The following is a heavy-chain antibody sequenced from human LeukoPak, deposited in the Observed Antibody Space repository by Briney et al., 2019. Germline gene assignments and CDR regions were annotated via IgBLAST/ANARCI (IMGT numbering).Heavy chain of an antibody. Sequence: SVKVSCKASGGTFSSYAISWARQAPGQGLEWMGRIIPIFGTANYAQKFQGRVTITTDESTSTAYMELSSLRSEDTAVYYCARGPTYYYDSSGYSNWFDPWGQGTLVTVSS. CDR3: ARGPTYYYDSSGYSNWFDP. CDR1: GGTFSSYA. J-gene: IGHJ5*02. V-gene: IGHV1-69*05. CDR2: IIPIFGTA. D-gene: IGHD3-22*01.